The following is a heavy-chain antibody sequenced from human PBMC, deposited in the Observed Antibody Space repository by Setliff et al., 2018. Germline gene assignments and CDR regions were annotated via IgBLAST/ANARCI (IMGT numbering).Heavy chain of an antibody. CDR3: ARLLPLVGPGGPFDY. Sequence: GASVKVSCKASGGIFSSYAISWVRQAPGQGLEWMGGIIPIFGTANYAHKFQGRVTITADESTSTAYMELSSLRSGDTAVYYCARLLPLVGPGGPFDYWGQGTLVTSPQ. CDR2: IIPIFGTA. V-gene: IGHV1-69*13. D-gene: IGHD3-16*01. CDR1: GGIFSSYA. J-gene: IGHJ4*02.